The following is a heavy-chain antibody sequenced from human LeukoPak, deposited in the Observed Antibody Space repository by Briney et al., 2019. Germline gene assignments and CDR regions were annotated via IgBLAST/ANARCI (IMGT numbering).Heavy chain of an antibody. CDR2: LRGGGET. D-gene: IGHD2-15*01. Sequence: GGSLRLSCAASGFSFTNYAMSWVRQAPARGPELVSSLRGGGETFYADSVKGRFTVSRDNSKHTLYLQMNSLRAEDTAVFYSAKECSGGSCYSNSQYYYYGMDVWGQGTTVTVAS. J-gene: IGHJ6*02. V-gene: IGHV3-23*01. CDR1: GFSFTNYA. CDR3: AKECSGGSCYSNSQYYYYGMDV.